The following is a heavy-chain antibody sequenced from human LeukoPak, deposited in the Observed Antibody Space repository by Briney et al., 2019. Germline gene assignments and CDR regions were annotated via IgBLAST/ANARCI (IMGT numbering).Heavy chain of an antibody. Sequence: SETLTLTCTVSGGTISSGGYYWSWIRQPPGKGLEWIGYIYHSGSTYYNPSLKSRVTISVDTSKNQFSLKLSSVTAADTAVYYCARAPGAAIVVVPAAXRGVFD. CDR2: IYHSGST. V-gene: IGHV4-30-2*01. CDR3: ARAPGAAIVVVPAAXRGVFD. CDR1: GGTISSGGYY. J-gene: IGHJ4*01. D-gene: IGHD2-2*01.